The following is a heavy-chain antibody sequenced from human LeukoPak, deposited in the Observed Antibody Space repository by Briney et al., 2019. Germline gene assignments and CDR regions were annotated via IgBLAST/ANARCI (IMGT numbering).Heavy chain of an antibody. D-gene: IGHD4/OR15-4a*01. V-gene: IGHV4-59*08. CDR1: GGSISSYY. CDR2: ISYSGST. CDR3: ATGAVAPKY. Sequence: SSETLSLTCTVSGGSISSYYWSWIRQSPGKGLEWIGCISYSGSTNYNPSLKSRLTISLDTPKNHFSLNLNSVAAADTAVYYCATGAVAPKYWGQGTLVTVSS. J-gene: IGHJ4*02.